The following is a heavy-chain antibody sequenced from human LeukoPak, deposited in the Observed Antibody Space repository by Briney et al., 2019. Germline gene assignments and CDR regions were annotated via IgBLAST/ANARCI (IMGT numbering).Heavy chain of an antibody. Sequence: VASVKVSCKASGGTFSSYAISWVRQAPGQGLEWMGGIIPIFGTANYAQKFQGRVTITADESTSTAYMELSSLRSEDTAVYYCAREGDPYYYYMDVWGKGTTVTISS. CDR3: AREGDPYYYYMDV. CDR2: IIPIFGTA. J-gene: IGHJ6*03. V-gene: IGHV1-69*13. CDR1: GGTFSSYA. D-gene: IGHD3-16*01.